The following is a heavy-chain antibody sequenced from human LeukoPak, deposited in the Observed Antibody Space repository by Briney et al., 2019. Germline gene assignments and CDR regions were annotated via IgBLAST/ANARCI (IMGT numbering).Heavy chain of an antibody. V-gene: IGHV1-69*04. CDR1: GGTFSSYA. CDR2: IIPILGIA. J-gene: IGHJ4*02. Sequence: SVKVSCKASGGTFSSYAISWVRQAPGQGLEWMGRIIPILGIANYAQKFQGRVTITADKSTSTAYMELSRLRSDDTAVYYCAREASYYDFWSGYSPDYWGQGTLVTVSS. D-gene: IGHD3-3*01. CDR3: AREASYYDFWSGYSPDY.